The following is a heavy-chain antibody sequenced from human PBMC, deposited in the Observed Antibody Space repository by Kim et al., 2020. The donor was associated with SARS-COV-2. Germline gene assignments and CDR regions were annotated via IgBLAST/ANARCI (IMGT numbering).Heavy chain of an antibody. CDR3: ATDVADYGSGSSLKFQGHDY. D-gene: IGHD3-10*01. Sequence: WGSLRLSCAASGFTFSDYYMSWIRQAPGKGLEWFSYISTSSTYTNYADSVKGRFTISRDNAQNSLFLQMSGLRAEDTAVYYCATDVADYGSGSSLKFQGHDYWGQGTLVTVSS. J-gene: IGHJ4*02. V-gene: IGHV3-11*06. CDR2: ISTSSTYT. CDR1: GFTFSDYY.